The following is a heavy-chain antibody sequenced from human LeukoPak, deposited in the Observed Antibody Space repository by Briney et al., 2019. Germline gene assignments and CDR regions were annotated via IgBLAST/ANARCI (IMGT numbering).Heavy chain of an antibody. D-gene: IGHD4-17*01. Sequence: PSETLSLTCAVSGGSIRSSNWWSWVRQPPGKGPEWIGEIHHSGSTNYSPSLKSRVIISVDESKKQFSLNLSSVTAADTAVYYCARVDYGYYYYGMDVWGQGTTVTVSS. J-gene: IGHJ6*02. V-gene: IGHV4-4*02. CDR1: GGSIRSSNW. CDR3: ARVDYGYYYYGMDV. CDR2: IHHSGST.